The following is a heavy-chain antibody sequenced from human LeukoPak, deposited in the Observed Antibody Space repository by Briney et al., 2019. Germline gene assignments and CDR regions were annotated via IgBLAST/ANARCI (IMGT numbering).Heavy chain of an antibody. CDR1: GGSIISDGYS. V-gene: IGHV4-30-2*02. CDR3: AGIRRKTYYYDSSGYAFDY. CDR2: IYHSGST. Sequence: SETLSLTCAVSGGSIISDGYSWNWIRQPPGKGLEWIGYIYHSGSTYYNPSLKSRVTISVDTSKNQFSLKLSSVTAADTAVYYCAGIRRKTYYYDSSGYAFDYWGQGTLVTVSS. D-gene: IGHD3-22*01. J-gene: IGHJ4*02.